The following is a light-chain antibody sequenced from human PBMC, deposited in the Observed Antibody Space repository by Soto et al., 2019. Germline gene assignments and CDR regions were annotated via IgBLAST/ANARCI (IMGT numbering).Light chain of an antibody. CDR3: AAWDDTLSGLV. J-gene: IGLJ2*01. CDR1: SSNIGSNY. Sequence: QSVLTQPPSASGAPGQTVTIYCSGRSSNIGSNYVYWYQQLPETAPRLLLYRADQRPSGIPDRFSGSKSGTSASLAISGLRSEDEADYYCAAWDDTLSGLVFGGGTKLTVL. CDR2: RAD. V-gene: IGLV1-47*01.